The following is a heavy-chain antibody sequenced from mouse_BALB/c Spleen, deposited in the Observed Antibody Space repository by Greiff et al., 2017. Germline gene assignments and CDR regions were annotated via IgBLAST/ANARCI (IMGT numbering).Heavy chain of an antibody. CDR1: GFTFSSFG. Sequence: DVKLVESGGGLVQPGGSRKLSCAASGFTFSSFGMHWVRQAPEKGLEWVAYISSGSSTIYYADTVKGRFTISRDNPKNTLFLQMTSLRSEDTAMYYCARFREGAMDYWGQGTSVTVSS. CDR2: ISSGSSTI. CDR3: ARFREGAMDY. D-gene: IGHD3-2*02. V-gene: IGHV5-17*02. J-gene: IGHJ4*01.